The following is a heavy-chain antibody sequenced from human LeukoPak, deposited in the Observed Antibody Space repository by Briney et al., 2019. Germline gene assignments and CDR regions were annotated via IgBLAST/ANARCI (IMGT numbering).Heavy chain of an antibody. CDR1: GFTFSSYS. CDR3: ARDSVQDYYDSSGYLPFDY. J-gene: IGHJ4*02. CDR2: ISSSSSYI. Sequence: GGSLRLSCAASGFTFSSYSMNWVRQAPGKGLEWVSSISSSSSYIYYADSVKGRFTISRDNAKNSLYLQMNSPRAEDTAVYYCARDSVQDYYDSSGYLPFDYWGQGTLVTVSS. V-gene: IGHV3-21*01. D-gene: IGHD3-22*01.